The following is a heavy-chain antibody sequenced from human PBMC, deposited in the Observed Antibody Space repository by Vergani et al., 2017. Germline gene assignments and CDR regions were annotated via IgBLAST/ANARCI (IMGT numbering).Heavy chain of an antibody. Sequence: QLQLQESGPGLVKPSETLSLICTVSGCSINPSSSFWGWIRQSPGKGLEWIGSINYVGRTYYIPSLQSRATVFVDTSKNQFSLNLTSVTAADTALYHCARHGGSGNYYHLFDSWGQGTLVIVSS. CDR1: GCSINPSSSF. CDR2: INYVGRT. V-gene: IGHV4-39*01. CDR3: ARHGGSGNYYHLFDS. D-gene: IGHD3-3*01. J-gene: IGHJ4*02.